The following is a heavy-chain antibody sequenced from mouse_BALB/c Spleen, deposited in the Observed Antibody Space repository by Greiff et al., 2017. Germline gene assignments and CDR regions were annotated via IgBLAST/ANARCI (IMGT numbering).Heavy chain of an antibody. V-gene: IGHV1-14*01. CDR2: INPYNDGT. Sequence: LVESGPELVKPGASVKMSCKASGYTFTSYVMHWVKQKPGQGLEWIGYINPYNDGTKYNEKFKGKATLTSDKSSSTAYMELSSLTSEDSAVYYCAHITTVPAYWGQGTLVTVSA. J-gene: IGHJ3*01. CDR1: GYTFTSYV. CDR3: AHITTVPAY. D-gene: IGHD1-1*01.